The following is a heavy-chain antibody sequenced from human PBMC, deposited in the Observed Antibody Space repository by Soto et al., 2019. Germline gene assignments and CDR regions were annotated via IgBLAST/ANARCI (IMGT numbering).Heavy chain of an antibody. Sequence: QVQLVQSGAEVKKPGSSVKVSCKASGGTFSSYAISWVRQAPGQGLEWMGGIIPIFGTANYAQKFQGRVTITADETTSTAYMELSSRRSEDTAVYYCARGHGYSYVEGLNWFDPWGQGTLVTVSS. CDR3: ARGHGYSYVEGLNWFDP. CDR2: IIPIFGTA. V-gene: IGHV1-69*01. J-gene: IGHJ5*02. D-gene: IGHD5-18*01. CDR1: GGTFSSYA.